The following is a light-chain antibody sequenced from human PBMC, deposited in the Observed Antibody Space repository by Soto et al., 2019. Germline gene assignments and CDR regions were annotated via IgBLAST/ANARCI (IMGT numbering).Light chain of an antibody. CDR1: SSNIGAGYD. Sequence: QSVLTQPPSVSGAPGQRVTISCTGSSSNIGAGYDVHWYQQLPGTAPKLLIYGNSNRPSGVPDRFSGSKSGTSPSLAITGLQAKHEADYYCKSYDSSLSGYVFGTGTKVTVL. V-gene: IGLV1-40*01. CDR3: KSYDSSLSGYV. J-gene: IGLJ1*01. CDR2: GNS.